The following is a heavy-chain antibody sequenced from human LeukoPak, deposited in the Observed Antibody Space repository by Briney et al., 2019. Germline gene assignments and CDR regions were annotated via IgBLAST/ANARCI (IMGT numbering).Heavy chain of an antibody. D-gene: IGHD6-13*01. V-gene: IGHV4-34*01. CDR2: INHSGST. CDR3: ARGKASYSSSWRPFDY. J-gene: IGHJ4*02. CDR1: GGSFSGYY. Sequence: SETLSLTCAVYGGSFSGYYWSWLRQPPGKGLEWLGEINHSGSTNYNPSLKSRVTISVDTSKNQFSLKLSSVTAADTAVYYCARGKASYSSSWRPFDYWGQGTLVTVSS.